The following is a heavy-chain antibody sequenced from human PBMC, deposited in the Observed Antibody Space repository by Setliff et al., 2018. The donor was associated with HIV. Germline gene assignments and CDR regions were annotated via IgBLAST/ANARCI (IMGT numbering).Heavy chain of an antibody. Sequence: GGSLRLSCEGSGFTFNNFAMHWVRQAPGKGLEWVSGISWNSGILGYADSAKGRFTISRDNARNTLYLQMSGLRAEDSAVYYCHRFMHVWGKGTTVTVSS. CDR3: HRFMHV. CDR1: GFTFNNFA. J-gene: IGHJ6*03. V-gene: IGHV3-9*01. CDR2: ISWNSGIL.